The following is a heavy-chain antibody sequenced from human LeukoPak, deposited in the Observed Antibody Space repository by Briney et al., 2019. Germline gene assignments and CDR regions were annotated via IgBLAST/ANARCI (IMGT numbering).Heavy chain of an antibody. CDR2: INPLRGIT. CDR3: TRTIGYRPVAGLKEKWFDP. V-gene: IGHV1-46*01. Sequence: ASVTVSCTASGYTFTDYYVHWVRQAPGLGLEWMGIINPLRGITIYAQKFQGRVTMTSDTSTNTVYMELSSLISEDTAVYYCTRTIGYRPVAGLKEKWFDPWGQGTLVTVSS. CDR1: GYTFTDYY. J-gene: IGHJ5*02. D-gene: IGHD6-19*01.